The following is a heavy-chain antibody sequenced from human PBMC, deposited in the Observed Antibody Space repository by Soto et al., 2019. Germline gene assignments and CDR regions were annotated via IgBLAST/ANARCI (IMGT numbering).Heavy chain of an antibody. CDR2: ISGSGGST. V-gene: IGHV3-23*01. CDR3: AKDDHYDSSGYSGVFDY. J-gene: IGHJ4*02. CDR1: GFTFSSYA. D-gene: IGHD3-22*01. Sequence: PGGSLRLSCAASGFTFSSYAMSWVRQAPGKGLEWVSAISGSGGSTYYADSVKGRFTISRDNSKNTLYLQMNSLRAEDTAVYYCAKDDHYDSSGYSGVFDYWGQGTLVTVSS.